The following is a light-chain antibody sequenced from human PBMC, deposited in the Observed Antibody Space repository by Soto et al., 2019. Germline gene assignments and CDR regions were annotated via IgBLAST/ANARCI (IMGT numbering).Light chain of an antibody. J-gene: IGLJ1*01. CDR1: SSNIGAGYD. V-gene: IGLV1-40*01. Sequence: VLTQPPSVSGAPGQRVTISCTGSSSNIGAGYDVHWYQQLPGTAPKLLIYGNSNRPSGVPDRFPGSKSGTSASLAITGLQAEDEADYYCQSYDSSLSGLYVFGTGTKVTVL. CDR2: GNS. CDR3: QSYDSSLSGLYV.